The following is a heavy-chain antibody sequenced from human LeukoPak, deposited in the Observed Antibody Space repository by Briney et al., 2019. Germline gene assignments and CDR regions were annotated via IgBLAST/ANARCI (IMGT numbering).Heavy chain of an antibody. Sequence: ASVKVSCKASGYTFTGYYMHWVRQAPGQGLEWMGWINPNSGGTNYAQKFQGRVTMTRDTSISTAYMELSRLRSDDTAVYYCAREAGLGPDAFDIWGQGTMVTVSS. J-gene: IGHJ3*02. CDR1: GYTFTGYY. CDR3: AREAGLGPDAFDI. D-gene: IGHD6-6*01. CDR2: INPNSGGT. V-gene: IGHV1-2*02.